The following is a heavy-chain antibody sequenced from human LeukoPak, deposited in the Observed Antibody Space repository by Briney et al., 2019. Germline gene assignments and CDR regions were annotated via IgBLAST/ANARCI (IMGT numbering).Heavy chain of an antibody. CDR2: LIGSGDNT. Sequence: PGGSLRLSCAASGFTFRSYAMSWVRQAPGKGLEWVSGLIGSGDNTYYADSVKGRFTISRDNSKNTLYLQMNSLRAEDTAVYYCAKHSGSYYGEVDYWGQGTLVSVSS. CDR3: AKHSGSYYGEVDY. D-gene: IGHD1-26*01. V-gene: IGHV3-23*01. CDR1: GFTFRSYA. J-gene: IGHJ4*02.